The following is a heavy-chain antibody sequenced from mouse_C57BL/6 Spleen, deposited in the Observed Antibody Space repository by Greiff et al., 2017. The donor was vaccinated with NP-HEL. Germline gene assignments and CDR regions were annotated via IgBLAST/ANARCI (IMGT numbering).Heavy chain of an antibody. J-gene: IGHJ3*01. CDR1: GYTFTDYE. V-gene: IGHV1-15*01. CDR2: FDPETGGT. CDR3: TRGNYVAWFAY. D-gene: IGHD2-1*01. Sequence: QVQLQQSGAELVRPGASVTLSCKASGYTFTDYEMHWVKQTPVHGLEWIGAFDPETGGTAYNQKFKGKAILTADKSSSTAYMELRSLTSEDSAVYYCTRGNYVAWFAYWGQGTLVTVAA.